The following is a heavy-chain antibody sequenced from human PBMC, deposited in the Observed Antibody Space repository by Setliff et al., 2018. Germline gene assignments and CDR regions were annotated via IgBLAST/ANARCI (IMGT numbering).Heavy chain of an antibody. CDR2: INAGNGNT. CDR1: GYMFLNYD. Sequence: ASVKVSCKTSGYMFLNYDIHWVRQAPGQGLEWMGWINAGNGNTEYSQKLKGRVTLSRDTYANTAYMELRSLTSEDRAVYYCARGAANYYFSGSLMDYWGQGTLVTVSS. V-gene: IGHV1-3*01. D-gene: IGHD3-10*01. CDR3: ARGAANYYFSGSLMDY. J-gene: IGHJ4*02.